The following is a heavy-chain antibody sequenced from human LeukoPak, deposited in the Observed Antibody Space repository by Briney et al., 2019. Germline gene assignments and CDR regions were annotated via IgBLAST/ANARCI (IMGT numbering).Heavy chain of an antibody. J-gene: IGHJ4*02. CDR3: ARHGTGGVFDY. CDR2: IHNSGTT. CDR1: GDSISDFY. Sequence: SETLSLTCTVSGDSISDFYCSWIRQPPGKGLEWIGYIHNSGTTNYNPSLKSRVTLSVDTSKNQFSLRLSSVTAADTAVYYCARHGTGGVFDYWGQGALVTVSS. D-gene: IGHD1-1*01. V-gene: IGHV4-59*08.